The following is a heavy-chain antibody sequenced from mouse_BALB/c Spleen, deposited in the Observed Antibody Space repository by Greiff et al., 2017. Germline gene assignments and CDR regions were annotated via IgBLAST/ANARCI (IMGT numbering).Heavy chain of an antibody. Sequence: VKLMESGPGLVQPSQSLSITCTVSGFSLTSYGVHWVRQSPGKGLEWLGVIWSGGSTDYNAAFISRLSISKDNSKSQVFFKMNSLQANDTAIYYCARNGVADYDYDGVDYWGQGTTLTVSS. J-gene: IGHJ2*01. CDR3: ARNGVADYDYDGVDY. CDR2: IWSGGST. V-gene: IGHV2-2*02. D-gene: IGHD2-4*01. CDR1: GFSLTSYG.